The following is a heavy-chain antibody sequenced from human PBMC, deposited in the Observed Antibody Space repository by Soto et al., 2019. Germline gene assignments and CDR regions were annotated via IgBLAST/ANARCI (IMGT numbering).Heavy chain of an antibody. CDR2: IYPDDSDT. CDR3: ARIIAVAGADAFDI. Sequence: GESLKISCKCSGYTFTTYWIAWVRQMPGKGLEWMGIIYPDDSDTRYGPSFQGQVTISADKSNSTAYLQWSSLQASDTAMYYCARIIAVAGADAFDIWGPGTMVTVSS. V-gene: IGHV5-51*01. CDR1: GYTFTTYW. J-gene: IGHJ3*02. D-gene: IGHD6-19*01.